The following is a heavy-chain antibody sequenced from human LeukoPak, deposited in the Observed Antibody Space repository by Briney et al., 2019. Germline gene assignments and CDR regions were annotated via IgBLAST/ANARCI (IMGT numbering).Heavy chain of an antibody. Sequence: GESLKISCKASGYNFTSYWIGWVRQMPGKGLEWMGIVYPADSDTRYSPSFQGQVSISADKSISTAYLQWSSLKASDTAMYYCARRGEGTQDFDIWGQGTMVTVSS. J-gene: IGHJ3*02. V-gene: IGHV5-51*01. CDR2: VYPADSDT. CDR3: ARRGEGTQDFDI. D-gene: IGHD3-16*01. CDR1: GYNFTSYW.